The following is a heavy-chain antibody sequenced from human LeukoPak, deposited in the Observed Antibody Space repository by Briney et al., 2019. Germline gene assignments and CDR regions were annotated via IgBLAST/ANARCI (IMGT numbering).Heavy chain of an antibody. Sequence: PSETLSLTCTVSGGSISSGGYYWSWIRQHPGKGLEWIGYIYYSGSTYYNPSLKSRVTISVDTSKNQFSLKLSSVTAADTAVYYCARATVTTSVGFDPWGQGTLVTVSS. D-gene: IGHD4-17*01. CDR2: IYYSGST. J-gene: IGHJ5*02. V-gene: IGHV4-31*03. CDR1: GGSISSGGYY. CDR3: ARATVTTSVGFDP.